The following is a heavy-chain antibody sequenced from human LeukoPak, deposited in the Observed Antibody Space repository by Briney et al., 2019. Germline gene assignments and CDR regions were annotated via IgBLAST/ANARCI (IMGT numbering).Heavy chain of an antibody. Sequence: SETLSLTCTVSGGSISSGGYYWSWLRQPPGKGLEWIGCIYHSGSTYYNPSLKSRVTISVDRSKNQFSLKLSSVTAADTAVYYCAREPLGSGSYLLDVWGKGTTVTVSS. V-gene: IGHV4-30-2*01. CDR1: GGSISSGGYY. CDR2: IYHSGST. D-gene: IGHD3-10*01. CDR3: AREPLGSGSYLLDV. J-gene: IGHJ6*04.